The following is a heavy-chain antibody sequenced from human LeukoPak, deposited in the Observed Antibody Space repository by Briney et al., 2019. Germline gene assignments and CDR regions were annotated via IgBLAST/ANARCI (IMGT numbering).Heavy chain of an antibody. Sequence: SSVKLSFTASGYTVTCYYMHWGRHAPGQGLGWMGWINPNSGGTNYAQKFQGRVTMTRDTSISTAYMELSRLRSDDTAVYYCARDGSGSYNWFDPWGQGTLVTVSS. CDR3: ARDGSGSYNWFDP. CDR2: INPNSGGT. J-gene: IGHJ5*02. CDR1: GYTVTCYY. D-gene: IGHD3-10*01. V-gene: IGHV1-2*02.